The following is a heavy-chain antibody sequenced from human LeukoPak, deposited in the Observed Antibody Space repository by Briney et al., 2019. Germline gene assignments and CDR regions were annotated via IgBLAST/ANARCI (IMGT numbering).Heavy chain of an antibody. CDR2: VSGSGGST. V-gene: IGHV3-23*01. CDR3: AKDPTWGGLYYFDY. J-gene: IGHJ4*02. D-gene: IGHD3-16*01. CDR1: GFTFSSYA. Sequence: GGSLRLSCAASGFTFSSYAMSWVRQAPGKGLEWVSAVSGSGGSTYYADSVKGRFTISRDNSKNTLYLQMNSLRAEDTAVYYCAKDPTWGGLYYFDYWGQGTLVTVSS.